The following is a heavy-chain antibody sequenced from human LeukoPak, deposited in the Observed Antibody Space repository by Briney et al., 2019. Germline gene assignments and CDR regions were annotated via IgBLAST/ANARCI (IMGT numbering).Heavy chain of an antibody. CDR1: GGSISGGNDY. CDR2: IYASGST. D-gene: IGHD3-10*01. CDR3: ARGGYYGSGNDFRFDP. J-gene: IGHJ5*02. V-gene: IGHV4-61*02. Sequence: KSSETLSLTCTVSGGSISGGNDYWTWIRQPAGKGLEWIGRIYASGSTIYNPSLKSRVTISVETSKNQFSLKLKSVTAADTAVYYCARGGYYGSGNDFRFDPWGQGTLVTVSS.